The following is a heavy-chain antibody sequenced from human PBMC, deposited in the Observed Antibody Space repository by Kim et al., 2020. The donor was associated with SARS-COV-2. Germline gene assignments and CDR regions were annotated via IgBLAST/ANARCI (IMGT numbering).Heavy chain of an antibody. J-gene: IGHJ3*02. Sequence: GGSLRLSCAASGFTFSSYGMHWVRQAPGKGLEWVAVISYDGSNKYYADSVKGRFTISRDNSKNTLYLQMNSLRAEDTAVYYCVNSGDSGAFDIWGQGTMVTVSS. CDR1: GFTFSSYG. CDR2: ISYDGSNK. D-gene: IGHD3-10*01. CDR3: VNSGDSGAFDI. V-gene: IGHV3-30*03.